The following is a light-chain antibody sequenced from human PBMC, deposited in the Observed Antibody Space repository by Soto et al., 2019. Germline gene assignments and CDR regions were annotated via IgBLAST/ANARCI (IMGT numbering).Light chain of an antibody. J-gene: IGLJ1*01. V-gene: IGLV2-23*01. CDR3: CSYAGSSTSV. Sequence: SALTQPASVSGSPGQSITISCTGTSSDVGSYDLVSWYQQHPGKAPKLMIYEGSKRPSGVSNRFSGSKSGNTASLTISGLQAEDEADYYCCSYAGSSTSVFGTGTKVTVL. CDR1: SSDVGSYDL. CDR2: EGS.